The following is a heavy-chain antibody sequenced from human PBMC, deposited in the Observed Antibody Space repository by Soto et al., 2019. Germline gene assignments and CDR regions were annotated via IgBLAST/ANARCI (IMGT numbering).Heavy chain of an antibody. CDR1: GYSFTSYW. J-gene: IGHJ6*01. D-gene: IGHD6-13*01. CDR2: IYPGDSDT. V-gene: IGHV5-51*01. Sequence: GESLKISCKGSGYSFTSYWIGWVRQMPVKGLEWMGIIYPGDSDTRYSPSFQGQVTTSADKSISTAYLQWSSLKASDTAIYYCARTAAAGKYYYGVDVWGQGTTVTVSS. CDR3: ARTAAAGKYYYGVDV.